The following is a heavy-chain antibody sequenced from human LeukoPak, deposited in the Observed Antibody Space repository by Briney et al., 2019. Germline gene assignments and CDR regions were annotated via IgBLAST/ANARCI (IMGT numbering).Heavy chain of an antibody. D-gene: IGHD3-22*01. Sequence: SQTLSLTCTVSGGSISSGDYYWSWIRQPPGKGLEWIGYIYYSGSTYYNPSLKSRVTISVDTSKNQFSLKLSSVTAADTAVYYCARMRRYYYDGSGYYQEGYFDYWGQGTLVTVSS. CDR1: GGSISSGDYY. CDR2: IYYSGST. CDR3: ARMRRYYYDGSGYYQEGYFDY. J-gene: IGHJ4*02. V-gene: IGHV4-30-4*01.